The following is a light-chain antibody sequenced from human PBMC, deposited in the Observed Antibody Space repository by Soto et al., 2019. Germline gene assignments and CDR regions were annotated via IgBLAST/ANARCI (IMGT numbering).Light chain of an antibody. CDR2: YDS. V-gene: IGLV3-21*04. CDR1: NIGSKS. Sequence: SYELTQPPSVSVGPGKTARITCGGNNIGSKSVHWYQQKPGQAPVLVIYYDSDRPSGIPERFSGSNSGNTATLTISRVEAGDEADYYCQVWDSSSEHPYVVFGGGTKLTVL. J-gene: IGLJ2*01. CDR3: QVWDSSSEHPYVV.